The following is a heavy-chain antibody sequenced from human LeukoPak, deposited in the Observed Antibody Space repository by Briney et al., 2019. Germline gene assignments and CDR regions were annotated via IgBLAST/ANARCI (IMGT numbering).Heavy chain of an antibody. V-gene: IGHV4-4*02. D-gene: IGHD6-19*01. Sequence: SETLSLTCAVSGGSISSSNWWSWVRPPPGKGLEWIGEIYHSGSTNYNPSLKSRVTISVDKSKNQFSLRLSSVTAADTAVYYCASSSSGWYSPRIYYFDYWGQGTLVTVSS. J-gene: IGHJ4*02. CDR3: ASSSSGWYSPRIYYFDY. CDR2: IYHSGST. CDR1: GGSISSSNW.